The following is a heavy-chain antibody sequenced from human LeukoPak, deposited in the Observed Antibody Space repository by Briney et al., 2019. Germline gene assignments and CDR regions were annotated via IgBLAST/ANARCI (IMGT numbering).Heavy chain of an antibody. J-gene: IGHJ3*02. CDR2: FYNRGTT. V-gene: IGHV4-39*07. CDR1: GGSISSSSWY. D-gene: IGHD2-2*01. Sequence: SETLSLTCTVSGGSISSSSWYWGWIRQPPGKGLEWIGTFYNRGTTHYNPSLKSRVTISVDTSKNQLSLNLSSVTAADSAVYYCARLVPTIVVVPAVMGDDAFDIWGQGTMVTVSS. CDR3: ARLVPTIVVVPAVMGDDAFDI.